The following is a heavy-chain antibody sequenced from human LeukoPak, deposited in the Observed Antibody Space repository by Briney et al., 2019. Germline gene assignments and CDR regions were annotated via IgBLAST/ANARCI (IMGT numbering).Heavy chain of an antibody. V-gene: IGHV3-21*01. CDR1: GFTFSSYS. CDR2: ISSSSSYI. D-gene: IGHD3-22*01. CDR3: ARSFLYYYDSSGYRDY. J-gene: IGHJ4*02. Sequence: PGGSLRLSCAASGFTFSSYSMNWVRQAPGKGLKWVSSISSSSSYIYYADSVKGRFTISRDNAKNSLYLQMNSLRAEDTAVYYCARSFLYYYDSSGYRDYWGQGTLVTVSS.